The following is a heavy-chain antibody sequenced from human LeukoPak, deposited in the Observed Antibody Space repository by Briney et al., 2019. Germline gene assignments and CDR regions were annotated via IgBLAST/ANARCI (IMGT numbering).Heavy chain of an antibody. CDR2: ISAYNGNT. D-gene: IGHD3-10*01. V-gene: IGHV1-18*01. CDR3: ARGRGRRQYYGMDV. J-gene: IGHJ6*02. CDR1: GYTFTTYG. Sequence: ASVKVSCKASGYTFTTYGFSWVRQVPGQGLEWMGWISAYNGNTNYAQRLQGRVTMTRNTSISTAYMELSSLRSEDTAVYYCARGRGRRQYYGMDVWGQGTTVTVSS.